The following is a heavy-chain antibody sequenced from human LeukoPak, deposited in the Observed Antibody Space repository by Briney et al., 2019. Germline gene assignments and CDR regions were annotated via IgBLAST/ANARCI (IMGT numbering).Heavy chain of an antibody. CDR3: ARVLAYCGGDCPYYYYYYMDV. CDR2: IYTSGST. Sequence: PSQTLSLTCTVSGGSISSGSYYWSWIRQPAGKGLEWIGRIYTSGSTNYNPSLKSRVTISVDTSKNQFSLKLSSVTAADTAVYYCARVLAYCGGDCPYYYYYYMDVWGKGTTVTVSS. CDR1: GGSISSGSYY. J-gene: IGHJ6*03. V-gene: IGHV4-61*02. D-gene: IGHD2-21*01.